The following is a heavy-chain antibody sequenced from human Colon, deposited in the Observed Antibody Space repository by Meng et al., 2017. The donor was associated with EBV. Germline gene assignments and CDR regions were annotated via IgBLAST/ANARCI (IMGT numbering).Heavy chain of an antibody. CDR1: GDSVSNKNKY. Sequence: QPRRQDSGPGLGKPSETLSLTCSVSGDSVSNKNKYWGWIRQPPGKGLEWIGNIYYSGRTNYNPSLTSRVAISVDTSKNQFSLRLNSVTAADSAIYSCARGDLDGDCYYCLDFWGQGALVTVSS. CDR2: IYYSGRT. J-gene: IGHJ4*02. V-gene: IGHV4-39*07. CDR3: ARGDLDGDCYYCLDF. D-gene: IGHD2-21*02.